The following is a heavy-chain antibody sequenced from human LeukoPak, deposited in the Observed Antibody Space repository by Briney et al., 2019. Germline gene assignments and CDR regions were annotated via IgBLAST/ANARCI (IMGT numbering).Heavy chain of an antibody. CDR3: AGESYPGIGVAGLVN. V-gene: IGHV3-7*03. J-gene: IGHJ4*02. Sequence: GGSLRLSCAASGFTLRSYWMSWVRQAPGKGLECVANIKQDGSEKYYVDSVKGRFTISRDNAKSTLYLQMNSLRAEDTAVYYCAGESYPGIGVAGLVNWGQGTLVTVSS. CDR2: IKQDGSEK. CDR1: GFTLRSYW. D-gene: IGHD6-19*01.